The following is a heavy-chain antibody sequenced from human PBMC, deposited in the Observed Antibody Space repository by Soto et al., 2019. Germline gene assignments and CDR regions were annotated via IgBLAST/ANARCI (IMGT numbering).Heavy chain of an antibody. CDR1: GGSISSGDYY. CDR3: AIYHSNGWYNWFGP. D-gene: IGHD6-19*01. J-gene: IGHJ5*02. Sequence: SETLSLTCTVSGGSISSGDYYWSWIRQRPGKGLEWIGYIYSSGSTHYNPSLKSRISISVDTSSNQFSLKLSFVTAADTAVYYCAIYHSNGWYNWFGPWGQGTLVTVSS. V-gene: IGHV4-31*03. CDR2: IYSSGST.